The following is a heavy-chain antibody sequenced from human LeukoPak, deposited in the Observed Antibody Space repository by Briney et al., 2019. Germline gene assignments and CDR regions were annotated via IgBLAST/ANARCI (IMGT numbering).Heavy chain of an antibody. D-gene: IGHD3-22*01. J-gene: IGHJ4*02. CDR3: ARWLAEVTTGGYYFDY. Sequence: GGSLRLSCAASGFTFSSYSMNWVRQAPGKGLEWVSSISSSSSYIYYADSVKGRFTVSRDNAKNSLYLQMNSLRAEDTAVYYCARWLAEVTTGGYYFDYWGQGTLVTVSS. CDR2: ISSSSSYI. V-gene: IGHV3-21*01. CDR1: GFTFSSYS.